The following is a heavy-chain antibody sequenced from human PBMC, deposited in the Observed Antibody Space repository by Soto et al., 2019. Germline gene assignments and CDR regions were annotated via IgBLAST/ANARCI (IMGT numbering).Heavy chain of an antibody. CDR1: AECISSRSYY. V-gene: IGHV4-39*01. D-gene: IGHD2-21*02. J-gene: IGHJ4*02. CDR2: IYYSGST. CDR3: ARQRTSVVTQAYFDV. Sequence: SGTLCLTCTLNAECISSRSYYRRWIRQPPGKGLEWIGSIYYSGSTYNNPSLRSRVSMSIDTSKDQFSLKLKSVTAADTALYFCARQRTSVVTQAYFDVWGQGSLVTVS.